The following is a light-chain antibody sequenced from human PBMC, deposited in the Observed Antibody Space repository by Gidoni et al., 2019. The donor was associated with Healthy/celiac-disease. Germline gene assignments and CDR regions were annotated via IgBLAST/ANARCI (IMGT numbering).Light chain of an antibody. CDR3: QQSYSTPVT. J-gene: IGKJ1*01. V-gene: IGKV1-39*01. CDR1: QSISSY. CDR2: AAS. Sequence: DIQMTQSPASLSASVGDRVTITCRASQSISSYLNWYQQKPGKAPKLLIYAASSLQSGVQSRFRGSGSGTDFTLTISILQPEDFATYYCQQSYSTPVTFGQGTKVEIK.